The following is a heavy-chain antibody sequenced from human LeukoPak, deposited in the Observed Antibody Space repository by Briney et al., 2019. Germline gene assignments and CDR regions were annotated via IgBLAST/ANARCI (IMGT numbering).Heavy chain of an antibody. CDR1: GFAFSDYW. V-gene: IGHV3-7*01. CDR2: IKHDGTEQ. Sequence: GGSLRLSCAVSGFAFSDYWMSWVRQSPGRGLEWVANIKHDGTEQIYVDSVKGRFTISRDNAKKSLYLQMNSLRADDTAVYYCASRGGDYEVDYWGQGTLVTVSP. CDR3: ASRGGDYEVDY. J-gene: IGHJ4*02. D-gene: IGHD4-17*01.